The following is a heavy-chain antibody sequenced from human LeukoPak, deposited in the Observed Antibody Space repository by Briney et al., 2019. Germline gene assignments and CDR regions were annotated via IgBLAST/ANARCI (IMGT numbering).Heavy chain of an antibody. CDR2: IYTSGST. V-gene: IGHV4-4*07. J-gene: IGHJ6*03. CDR3: ARVKTYYDILTGPPTYYYMDV. Sequence: PSETLSLTCTVSGGSISSYYWSWIRQPAGKGLEWIGRIYTSGSTNYNPSLKSRVTISVDTSKNQFSLKLSSVTAADTAVYYCARVKTYYDILTGPPTYYYMDVWGKGTTVTISS. CDR1: GGSISSYY. D-gene: IGHD3-9*01.